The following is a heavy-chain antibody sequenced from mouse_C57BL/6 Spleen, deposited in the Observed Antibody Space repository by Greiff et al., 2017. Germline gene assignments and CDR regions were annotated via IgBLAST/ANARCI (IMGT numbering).Heavy chain of an antibody. V-gene: IGHV1-82*01. CDR2: IYPGDGDT. CDR3: AESDYYVSNDCWFAY. D-gene: IGHD1-1*01. Sequence: QVQLQQSGPELVKPGASVKISCKASGYAFSSSWMNWVKQRPGKGLEWIGLIYPGDGDTNYTGKFKGKATLTADKSSSTAYMQLSSLTSEDSAVYYCAESDYYVSNDCWFAYWGQGTLVTVSA. CDR1: GYAFSSSW. J-gene: IGHJ3*01.